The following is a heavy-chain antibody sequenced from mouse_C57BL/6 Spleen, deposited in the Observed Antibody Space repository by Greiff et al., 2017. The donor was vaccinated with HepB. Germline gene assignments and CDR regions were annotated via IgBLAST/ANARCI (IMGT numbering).Heavy chain of an antibody. Sequence: QVHVKQSGAELVRPGASVTLSCKASGYTFTDYEMHWVKQTPVHGLEWIGAIDPETGGTAYNQKFKGKAILTADKSSSTAYMELRSLTSEDSAVYYCTSYSSGNYYAMDYWGQGTSVTVSS. J-gene: IGHJ4*01. CDR1: GYTFTDYE. CDR3: TSYSSGNYYAMDY. V-gene: IGHV1-15*01. CDR2: IDPETGGT. D-gene: IGHD3-2*02.